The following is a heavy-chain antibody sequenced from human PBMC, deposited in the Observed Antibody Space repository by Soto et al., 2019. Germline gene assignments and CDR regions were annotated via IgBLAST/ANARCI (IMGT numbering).Heavy chain of an antibody. Sequence: GGTQNPSCAPPGSSFSDYYISWMFKAAVKGLEWVSFISSSSGYTEYADSVKGRFTISRDYAKNSLYLQMNSLRAEDTAVYYCARDVRPYYGSGRYYHYYGMDVWGQGT. CDR3: ARDVRPYYGSGRYYHYYGMDV. J-gene: IGHJ6*02. V-gene: IGHV3-11*05. CDR2: ISSSSGYT. CDR1: GSSFSDYY. D-gene: IGHD3-10*01.